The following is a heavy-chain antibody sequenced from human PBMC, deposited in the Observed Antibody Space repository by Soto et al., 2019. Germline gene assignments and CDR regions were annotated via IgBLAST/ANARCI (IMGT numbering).Heavy chain of an antibody. V-gene: IGHV3-48*01. CDR2: ISSDSRRI. D-gene: IGHD3-16*01. CDR3: VRDYGYAFDI. Sequence: GGSLRLSCAASGFPFSTYSMNWVRQAPGKGLEWMIYISSDSRRIYYADSVKGRFTISRDNAKNSLYLEMNSLRAEDTAVYYCVRDYGYAFDIWGQGTMVT. J-gene: IGHJ3*02. CDR1: GFPFSTYS.